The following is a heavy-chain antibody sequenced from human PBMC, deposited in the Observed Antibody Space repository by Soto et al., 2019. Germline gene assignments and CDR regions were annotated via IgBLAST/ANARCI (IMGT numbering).Heavy chain of an antibody. V-gene: IGHV5-10-1*03. CDR3: ARQIYDSDSGPNFQYYFDS. Sequence: VQLEQSGAEVKKPGESLTISCKGSGYSFAGYWITWVRQMPGKGLEWMGRIDPSDSETYYSPSFRGHVKISAAKSITTVFLQWSSLRASDTAMYYCARQIYDSDSGPNFQYYFDSWGQGTLVTVSS. CDR2: IDPSDSET. CDR1: GYSFAGYW. J-gene: IGHJ4*02. D-gene: IGHD3-22*01.